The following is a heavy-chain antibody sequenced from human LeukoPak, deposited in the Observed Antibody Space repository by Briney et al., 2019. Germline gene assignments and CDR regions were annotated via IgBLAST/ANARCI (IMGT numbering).Heavy chain of an antibody. CDR3: ARDYYDGSDY. CDR2: ISYDGSNK. D-gene: IGHD3-22*01. J-gene: IGHJ4*02. V-gene: IGHV3-30-3*01. CDR1: GFTFSSYA. Sequence: PGRSLRLPCAASGFTFSSYAMHWVRQAPGKGLEWVAVISYDGSNKYYADSVKGRFTISRDNSKNTLYLQMNSLRAEDTAVYYCARDYYDGSDYWGQGTLVTVSS.